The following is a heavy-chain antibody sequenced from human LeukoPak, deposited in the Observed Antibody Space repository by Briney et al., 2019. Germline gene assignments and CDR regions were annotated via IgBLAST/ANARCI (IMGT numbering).Heavy chain of an antibody. CDR2: ISSSGSTI. CDR3: AREGSGSYYVRWFDP. Sequence: SGGSLRLSCAASGFTFSSYEMNWVRQAPGKGLEWVSYISSSGSTIYYADSVKGRFTISRDNAKNSLYLQMNSLRAEDTAVYYCAREGSGSYYVRWFDPWGQGTLVTVSS. CDR1: GFTFSSYE. D-gene: IGHD3-10*01. V-gene: IGHV3-48*03. J-gene: IGHJ5*02.